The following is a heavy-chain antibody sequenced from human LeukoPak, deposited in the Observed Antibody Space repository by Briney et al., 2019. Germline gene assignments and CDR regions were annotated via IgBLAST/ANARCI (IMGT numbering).Heavy chain of an antibody. J-gene: IGHJ4*02. Sequence: VASVKVSCKACGYTFTSYYMHLVRPAPGQGLAWMGIINPSGGSTNYAQKFQGRVTMTKDTSTSTVYMELSSLRAEDTAVYYCARDWGGNYRHFDFWGQGTLVTVSS. D-gene: IGHD4-11*01. CDR2: INPSGGST. V-gene: IGHV1-46*01. CDR1: GYTFTSYY. CDR3: ARDWGGNYRHFDF.